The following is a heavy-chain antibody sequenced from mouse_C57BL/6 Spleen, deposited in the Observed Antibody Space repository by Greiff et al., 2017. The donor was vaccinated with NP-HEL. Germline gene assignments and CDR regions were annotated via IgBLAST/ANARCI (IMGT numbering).Heavy chain of an antibody. D-gene: IGHD3-2*02. CDR2: IDPSDSYT. J-gene: IGHJ3*01. CDR3: ARPGQRRLRFAY. V-gene: IGHV1-50*01. Sequence: QVQLQQPGAELVKPGASVKLSCKASGYTFTSYWMQWVKQRPGQGLEWIGEIDPSDSYTNYNQKLKGKATLTVDTSSSTAYMQLSSLTSEDSAVYYCARPGQRRLRFAYWGQGTLVTVSA. CDR1: GYTFTSYW.